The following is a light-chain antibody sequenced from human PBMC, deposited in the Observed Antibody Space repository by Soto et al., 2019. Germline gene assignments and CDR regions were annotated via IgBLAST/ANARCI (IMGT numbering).Light chain of an antibody. Sequence: IVLTQSPGTMSLSPGERATLSCRASQSVSSSYLAWYQQKPGQAPRLLIYGASSRATGIADRFSGSGSGTDFTLTISSLEPEDFAVYYCQQRSTWPLTLGQGTRLETK. CDR1: QSVSSSY. J-gene: IGKJ5*01. CDR3: QQRSTWPLT. CDR2: GAS. V-gene: IGKV3D-20*02.